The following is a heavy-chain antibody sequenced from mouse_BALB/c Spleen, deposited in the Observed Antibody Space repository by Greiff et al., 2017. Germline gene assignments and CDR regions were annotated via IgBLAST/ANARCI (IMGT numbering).Heavy chain of an antibody. D-gene: IGHD2-1*01. V-gene: IGHV5-12-1*01. Sequence: DVKLVESGGGLVKPGGSLKLSCAASGFAFSSYDMSWVRQTPEKRLEWVAYISSGGGSTYYPDTVKGRFTISRDNAKNTLYLQMSSLKSEDTAMYYCARHNYGNYYAMDYWGQGTSVTVSS. CDR3: ARHNYGNYYAMDY. J-gene: IGHJ4*01. CDR2: ISSGGGST. CDR1: GFAFSSYD.